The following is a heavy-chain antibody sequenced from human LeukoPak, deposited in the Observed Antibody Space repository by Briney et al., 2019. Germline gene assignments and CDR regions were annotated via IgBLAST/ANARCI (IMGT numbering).Heavy chain of an antibody. CDR1: GFTFGDYA. D-gene: IGHD2-2*03. J-gene: IGHJ3*02. Sequence: GGSLRLSCTASGFTFGDYAMSLVRQAPGKGLEWVGFIRSKAYGGTTEYAASVKGRFTISRDDSKSIAYLKMNSLKTEDTAVYYCTRDLGLDIVVVPAATAFDIWGQGTMVTVSS. CDR3: TRDLGLDIVVVPAATAFDI. CDR2: IRSKAYGGTT. V-gene: IGHV3-49*04.